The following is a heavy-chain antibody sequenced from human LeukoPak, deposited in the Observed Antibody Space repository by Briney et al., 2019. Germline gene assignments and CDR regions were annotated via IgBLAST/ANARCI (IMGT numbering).Heavy chain of an antibody. CDR2: IVVASGNT. V-gene: IGHV1-58*02. J-gene: IGHJ6*02. Sequence: GTSVKVSCKASGFSFSSSAMQWVRQARGQRLEWIGWIVVASGNTNYAQKFQERVTITRDMSTSTDYMELSSLRSEDTAVYFCATELRYLESDRMDVWGQGTTVTVSS. CDR1: GFSFSSSA. D-gene: IGHD3-3*01. CDR3: ATELRYLESDRMDV.